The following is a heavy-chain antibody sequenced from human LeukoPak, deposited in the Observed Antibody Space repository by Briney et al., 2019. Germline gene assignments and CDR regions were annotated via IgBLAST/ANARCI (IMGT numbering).Heavy chain of an antibody. J-gene: IGHJ5*02. CDR3: ARGTPGIAAGNWFDP. CDR1: GGSFSGYY. V-gene: IGHV4-34*01. Sequence: PSETLSLTCAVYGGSFSGYYWSWIRQPPGKGLEWIGEINHRGSTNYNPSLKSRVTISVDTSKNQFSLKLSSVTAADTAVYYCARGTPGIAAGNWFDPWGQGTLVTVSS. D-gene: IGHD6-13*01. CDR2: INHRGST.